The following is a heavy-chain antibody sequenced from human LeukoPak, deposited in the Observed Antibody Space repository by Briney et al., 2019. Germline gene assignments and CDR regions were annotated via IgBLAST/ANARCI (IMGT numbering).Heavy chain of an antibody. CDR1: GFTFSSYW. CDR2: IKQDGSEK. V-gene: IGHV3-7*03. CDR3: AKDIKPGYYYDSSGFDAFDI. Sequence: GGSLRLSCAASGFTFSSYWMSWVRQAPGKGLEWVANIKQDGSEKYYVDSVKGRFTISRDNAKNSLYLQMNSLRAEDTAVYYCAKDIKPGYYYDSSGFDAFDIWGQGTMVTVSS. D-gene: IGHD3-22*01. J-gene: IGHJ3*02.